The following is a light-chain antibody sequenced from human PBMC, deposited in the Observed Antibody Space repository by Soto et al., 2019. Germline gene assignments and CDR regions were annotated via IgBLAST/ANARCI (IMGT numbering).Light chain of an antibody. J-gene: IGLJ2*01. CDR2: SNN. CDR1: SSNIGTNA. V-gene: IGLV1-44*01. Sequence: SVLTQPPSASGTPGQRVTISCSGNSSNIGTNAVNWYQQLPGTAPKLLIYSNNQRPSGVPDRFSGSKSGTSASLAISGLQSEDEADYYCAAWDDSLNVVVFGGGTKVTVL. CDR3: AAWDDSLNVVV.